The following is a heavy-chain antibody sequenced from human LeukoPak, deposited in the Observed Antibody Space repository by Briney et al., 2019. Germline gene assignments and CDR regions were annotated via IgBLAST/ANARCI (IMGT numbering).Heavy chain of an antibody. J-gene: IGHJ6*03. V-gene: IGHV4-30-4*08. CDR3: ARGRYCSSTSCYRFYYYMDV. CDR1: GGSISSGDYY. D-gene: IGHD2-2*02. CDR2: IYYSGST. Sequence: SETLSLTCTVSGGSISSGDYYWSWIRQPPGKGLEWIGYIYYSGSTYYNPSLKSRVTISVDTSKNQFSLKLSSVTAADTAVYYCARGRYCSSTSCYRFYYYMDVWGKGTTVTVPS.